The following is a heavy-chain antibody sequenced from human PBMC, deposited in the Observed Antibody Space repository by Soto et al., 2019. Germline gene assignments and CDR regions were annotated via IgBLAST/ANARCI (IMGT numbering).Heavy chain of an antibody. J-gene: IGHJ4*02. CDR2: IYPGDSDT. D-gene: IGHD6-6*01. CDR1: CCSITTFS. CDR3: ARPYSSSSSAV. Sequence: GESLKISCKASCCSITTFSIGWVCQMPGKGLEWMGIIYPGDSDTRYNPSFQDQVTISTDKSISTTYLQWSSLKASDTAMYYCARPYSSSSSAVWGQGTLVTVSS. V-gene: IGHV5-51*01.